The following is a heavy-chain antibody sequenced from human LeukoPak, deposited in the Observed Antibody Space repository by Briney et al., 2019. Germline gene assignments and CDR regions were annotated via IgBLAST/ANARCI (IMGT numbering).Heavy chain of an antibody. CDR3: VREDFAYVSETYRYWFDP. Sequence: GGSLRLSCAASGFTFRNYAMNWVRQAPGRGLEWVSTVNTNGGSTYYAASVKGRFTVSRDNSANTLSLQMNSLTVADTAIYYCVREDFAYVSETYRYWFDPWGQGTLVTVSS. CDR2: VNTNGGST. J-gene: IGHJ5*02. CDR1: GFTFRNYA. D-gene: IGHD3-16*02. V-gene: IGHV3-23*01.